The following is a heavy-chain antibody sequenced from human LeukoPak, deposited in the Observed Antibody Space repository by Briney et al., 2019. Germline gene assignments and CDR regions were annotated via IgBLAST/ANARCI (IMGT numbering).Heavy chain of an antibody. CDR1: GGSISRSPYW. Sequence: SETLSLSCTVSGGSISRSPYWWGWIRQPPGKGLEWIATIYYSGSTFYHPSLESRVTISADTSKNQFSLKLTSVTAADTAVYYCARRAYGIGFDYWGQGIMVTVSS. V-gene: IGHV4-39*01. CDR3: ARRAYGIGFDY. CDR2: IYYSGST. J-gene: IGHJ4*02. D-gene: IGHD1-26*01.